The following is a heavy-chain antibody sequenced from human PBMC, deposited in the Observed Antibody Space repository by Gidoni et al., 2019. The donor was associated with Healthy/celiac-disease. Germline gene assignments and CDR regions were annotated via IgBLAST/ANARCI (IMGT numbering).Heavy chain of an antibody. Sequence: EVQLLESGGALVQPGGSLTLSCAASGCPFSDYGMSWVRQAPGKGLGWVSGFGGTTGNTYYADSVKGRFTISRDNARNTLYLQMNSLRAEDTAIYYCTKGSWCDDWGQGTLVTVSS. CDR3: TKGSWCDD. V-gene: IGHV3-23*01. CDR2: FGGTTGNT. J-gene: IGHJ4*02. CDR1: GCPFSDYG. D-gene: IGHD2-15*01.